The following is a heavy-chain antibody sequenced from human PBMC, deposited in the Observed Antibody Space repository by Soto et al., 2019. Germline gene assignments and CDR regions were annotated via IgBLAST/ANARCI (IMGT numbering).Heavy chain of an antibody. Sequence: GGSLRLSCAACGFTFSSYAMSWVLQAPGKGLEWVSAISGSGGSTYYADSVKGRFTISRDNSKNTLYLQMNSLRAEDTAVYYCAKDCSIAAAGSFDYWGQGTLVTVSS. CDR2: ISGSGGST. D-gene: IGHD6-13*01. J-gene: IGHJ4*02. CDR1: GFTFSSYA. V-gene: IGHV3-23*01. CDR3: AKDCSIAAAGSFDY.